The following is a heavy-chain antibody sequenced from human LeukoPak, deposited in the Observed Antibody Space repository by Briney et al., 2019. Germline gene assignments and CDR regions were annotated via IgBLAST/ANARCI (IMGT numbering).Heavy chain of an antibody. Sequence: GGSLRLSCAASGFTVSTNYMSWVRQAPGRGLEWVSVIYSGGNTYYADSVKGRFTISRDNSKNTLYLQMNSLRAEDTAVYYCATTDEGEYFFDYWGQGTLVTVSS. CDR1: GFTVSTNY. V-gene: IGHV3-66*01. J-gene: IGHJ4*02. D-gene: IGHD1-26*01. CDR2: IYSGGNT. CDR3: ATTDEGEYFFDY.